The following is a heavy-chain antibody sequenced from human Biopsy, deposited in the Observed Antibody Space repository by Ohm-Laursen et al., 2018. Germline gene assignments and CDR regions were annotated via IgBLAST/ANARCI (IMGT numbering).Heavy chain of an antibody. Sequence: SETLSLTCIVSGGSVNSDTSCWSWIRQPPGKGLEWIGYVFYTGTTNYSPSLKSRVTISLDTSRNQFSLRLSSVTAADTAMYYCARDTPNEYSPSGNIRHYSAMDVWGQGTAVTVSS. CDR2: VFYTGTT. V-gene: IGHV4-61*01. CDR3: ARDTPNEYSPSGNIRHYSAMDV. CDR1: GGSVNSDTSC. D-gene: IGHD2-15*01. J-gene: IGHJ6*02.